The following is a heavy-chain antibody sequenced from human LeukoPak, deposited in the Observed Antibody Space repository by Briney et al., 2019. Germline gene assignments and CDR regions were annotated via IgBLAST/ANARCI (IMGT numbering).Heavy chain of an antibody. V-gene: IGHV1-18*01. CDR1: GYTFTSYG. D-gene: IGHD2-2*01. Sequence: ASVKVSCKASGYTFTSYGISWVRQAPGQGLEWMGWISAYDGNTNYAQKLQGRVTMTTDTSTSTAYMELRSLRSDDTAVYYCARLEGCSSTSCYDAFDIWSQGTMVTVSS. CDR2: ISAYDGNT. CDR3: ARLEGCSSTSCYDAFDI. J-gene: IGHJ3*02.